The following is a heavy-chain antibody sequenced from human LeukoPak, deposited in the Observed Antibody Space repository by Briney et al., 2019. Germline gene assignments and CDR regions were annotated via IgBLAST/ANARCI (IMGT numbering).Heavy chain of an antibody. CDR1: GYSISSGYY. D-gene: IGHD6-6*01. V-gene: IGHV4-38-2*02. Sequence: SETLSLTCTVSGYSISSGYYWGWIRQPPGKGLEWIGSIYHSGRTFYNPSLKSRVTISVDTSKNQFSLKLTSVTAADTAVYYCARRHVEYSSSSDPYYFDYWGQGTLVTVSS. J-gene: IGHJ4*02. CDR3: ARRHVEYSSSSDPYYFDY. CDR2: IYHSGRT.